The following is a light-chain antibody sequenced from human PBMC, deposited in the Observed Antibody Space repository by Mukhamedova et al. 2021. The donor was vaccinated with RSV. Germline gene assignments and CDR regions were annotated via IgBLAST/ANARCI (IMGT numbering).Light chain of an antibody. CDR3: QQYNNWPPWT. V-gene: IGKV3-15*01. CDR2: GAS. J-gene: IGKJ1*01. CDR1: QSVSSN. Sequence: QSVSSNVAWYQQKPGQAPRLLIYGASTRATGIPARFSGSGSGTEFTLTISSLQSEDFAVYYCQQYNNWPPWTFGQGTKVEIK.